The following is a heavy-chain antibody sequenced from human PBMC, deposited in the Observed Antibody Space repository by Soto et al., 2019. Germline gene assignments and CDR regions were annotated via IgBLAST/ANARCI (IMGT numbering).Heavy chain of an antibody. CDR2: ISGSGSTI. J-gene: IGHJ4*02. D-gene: IGHD3-22*01. V-gene: IGHV3-23*01. Sequence: GGSLRLSCAASGFTFSSYAVSWVRQAPGKGPEWISSISGSGSTIYYADSVKGRFTISRDNSKNTLYLQMSSLRAEDTAVYYCAKVFYYYDSSGYYYFDYWGQGTMVTVSS. CDR3: AKVFYYYDSSGYYYFDY. CDR1: GFTFSSYA.